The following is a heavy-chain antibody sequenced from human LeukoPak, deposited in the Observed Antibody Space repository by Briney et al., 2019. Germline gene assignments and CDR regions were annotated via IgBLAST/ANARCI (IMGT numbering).Heavy chain of an antibody. J-gene: IGHJ4*02. D-gene: IGHD4-17*01. Sequence: SKTLSLTCTVSGGSISSSSYYWGWIRQPPGKGLEWIGSIYYSGSTYYNPSLKSRVTISVDTSKNQFSLKLSSVTAADTAVYYCARTNDDYGSSYFDYWGQGTLVTVSS. CDR3: ARTNDDYGSSYFDY. CDR2: IYYSGST. CDR1: GGSISSSSYY. V-gene: IGHV4-39*01.